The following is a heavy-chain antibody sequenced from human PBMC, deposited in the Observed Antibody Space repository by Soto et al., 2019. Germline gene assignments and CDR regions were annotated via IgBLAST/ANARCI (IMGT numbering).Heavy chain of an antibody. J-gene: IGHJ5*02. V-gene: IGHV1-69*13. Sequence: ASVKVSCKASGGTFSSYAISWVRQAPGQGLEWMGGIIPIFGTANYAQKFQGRVTITADESTSTAYMELSSLRSEDTAVYYCARVKDELFLGWPDPPENWFDPWGQGTQVTVSS. CDR1: GGTFSSYA. D-gene: IGHD3-3*01. CDR3: ARVKDELFLGWPDPPENWFDP. CDR2: IIPIFGTA.